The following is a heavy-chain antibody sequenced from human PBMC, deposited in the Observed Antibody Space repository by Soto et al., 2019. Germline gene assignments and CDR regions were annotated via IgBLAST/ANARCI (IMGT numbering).Heavy chain of an antibody. CDR1: GGTFSSYG. CDR3: ARDLGQQLFDY. Sequence: GASVKVSCKASGGTFSSYGISWVRQAPGQGLEWMGWISAYNGNTKYAQKLQGRVTMTTDTSTSTAYMELRRLRSDDTAVYYCARDLGQQLFDYWGQGTLVTVSS. J-gene: IGHJ4*02. CDR2: ISAYNGNT. V-gene: IGHV1-18*01. D-gene: IGHD6-13*01.